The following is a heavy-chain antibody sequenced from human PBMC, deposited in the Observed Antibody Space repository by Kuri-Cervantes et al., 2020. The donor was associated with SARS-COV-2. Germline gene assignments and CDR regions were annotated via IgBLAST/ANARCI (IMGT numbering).Heavy chain of an antibody. Sequence: GESLKISCAASGFTFSSFGMHWVRQTPGKGLDWVAFIRYDGNSKFYADSVKGRFTISRDNAKNSLYLQMNSLRAEDTAVYYCARDRGGVLHIAARSGYFDYWGQGTLVTVSS. CDR2: IRYDGNSK. CDR3: ARDRGGVLHIAARSGYFDY. CDR1: GFTFSSFG. J-gene: IGHJ4*02. D-gene: IGHD6-6*01. V-gene: IGHV3-30*02.